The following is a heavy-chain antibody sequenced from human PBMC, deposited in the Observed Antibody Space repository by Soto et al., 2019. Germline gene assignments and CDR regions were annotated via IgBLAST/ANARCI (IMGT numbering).Heavy chain of an antibody. V-gene: IGHV4-34*01. CDR3: ATGIPHDYGDYPYFDY. CDR2: INHSGST. D-gene: IGHD4-17*01. J-gene: IGHJ4*02. CDR1: GGSFSGYY. Sequence: PSETLSLTCAVYGGSFSGYYWSWIRQPPGKGLEWIGEINHSGSTNYNPSLKSRVTISVDTSKNQFSLKLSSVTAADTAVYYCATGIPHDYGDYPYFDYWGQGTLVTVYS.